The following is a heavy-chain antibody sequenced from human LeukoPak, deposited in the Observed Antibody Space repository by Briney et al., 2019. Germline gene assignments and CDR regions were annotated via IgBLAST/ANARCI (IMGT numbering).Heavy chain of an antibody. CDR2: MNPNSGNT. CDR3: ARGSFGSGSYRVDY. CDR1: GYTFTSYG. D-gene: IGHD3-10*01. Sequence: ASVKVSCKASGYTFTSYGVNWVRQATGQGLEWMGWMNPNSGNTGYAQKFQGRVTITRNTSISTAYMELSSLRSEDTAVYYCARGSFGSGSYRVDYWGQGTLVTVSS. V-gene: IGHV1-8*03. J-gene: IGHJ4*02.